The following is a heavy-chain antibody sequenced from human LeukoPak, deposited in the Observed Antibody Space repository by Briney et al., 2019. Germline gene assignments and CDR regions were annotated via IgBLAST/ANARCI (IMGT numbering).Heavy chain of an antibody. Sequence: ASVPVSSKASGYTFTGYYMHWVRQAPGQGLEWMGWINPNSGGTNYAQKFQGRVTMTRDTSISTAYVELRRLRCDDTAVYYCARDYCSGGSCYLGAFDIWGEGPILSVSS. CDR3: ARDYCSGGSCYLGAFDI. CDR1: GYTFTGYY. V-gene: IGHV1-2*02. D-gene: IGHD2-15*01. J-gene: IGHJ3*02. CDR2: INPNSGGT.